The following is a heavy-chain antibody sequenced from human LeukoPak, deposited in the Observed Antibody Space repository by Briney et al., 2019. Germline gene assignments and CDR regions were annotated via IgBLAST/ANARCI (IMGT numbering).Heavy chain of an antibody. CDR1: GSTFSSFD. CDR3: AKRNLRAVAPGY. V-gene: IGHV3-23*01. D-gene: IGHD6-19*01. J-gene: IGHJ4*02. CDR2: ISGGGGST. Sequence: GSLRLSCAASGSTFSSFDMGWVRQAPGKVLECFSAISGGGGSTYYADSVKGRFTISRDNSKNTLYLQMNSLRAEDTAIYYCAKRNLRAVAPGYWGQGTLVAVSS.